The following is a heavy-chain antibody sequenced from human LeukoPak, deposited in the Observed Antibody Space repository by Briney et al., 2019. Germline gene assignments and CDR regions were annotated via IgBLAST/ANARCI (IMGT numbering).Heavy chain of an antibody. J-gene: IGHJ4*02. CDR2: IYYSGST. CDR3: AKHGYSGYDYWGASFDY. Sequence: PSETLSLTCTVSGGSISSYYWSWIRQTPGKGLEWIGYIYYSGSTNYNPSLKSRVTISVDTSKNQFSLKLSSVTAADTAVYYCAKHGYSGYDYWGASFDYWGQGTLVTVSS. V-gene: IGHV4-59*08. D-gene: IGHD5-12*01. CDR1: GGSISSYY.